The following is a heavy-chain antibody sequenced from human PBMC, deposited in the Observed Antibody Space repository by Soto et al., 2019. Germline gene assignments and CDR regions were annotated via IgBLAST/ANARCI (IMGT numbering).Heavy chain of an antibody. CDR1: GFSLSTSGVG. CDR2: IYWDDDK. Sequence: QITLKESGPTLVKSTQTLTLTCTFSGFSLSTSGVGVGWIRQPPGKALEWLALIYWDDDKRYSPSLKSRLTITKDTSKNQVVLTMTNMDPVDTATYYCALLTYYYDSSGYYSSAEYFQHWGQGTLVTVSS. D-gene: IGHD3-22*01. V-gene: IGHV2-5*02. J-gene: IGHJ1*01. CDR3: ALLTYYYDSSGYYSSAEYFQH.